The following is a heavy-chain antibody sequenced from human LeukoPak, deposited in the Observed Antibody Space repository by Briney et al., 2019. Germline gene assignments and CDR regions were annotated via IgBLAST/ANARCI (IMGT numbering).Heavy chain of an antibody. V-gene: IGHV1-8*01. D-gene: IGHD3-9*01. CDR2: MNPNSGNT. CDR1: GYTFTSYD. J-gene: IGHJ3*01. CDR3: ARGDILTGYLPCAV. Sequence: ASVKVSCKASGYTFTSYDINWVRQATGQELEWMGWMNPNSGNTGYAQKFQGRVTMTRNTSISTAYMELSSLRSEDTAVYYCARGDILTGYLPCAVWGQGTMVTVSS.